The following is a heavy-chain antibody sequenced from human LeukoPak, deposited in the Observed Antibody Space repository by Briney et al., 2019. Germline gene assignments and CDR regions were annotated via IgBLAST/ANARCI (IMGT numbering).Heavy chain of an antibody. CDR1: GFTFRSYW. V-gene: IGHV3-74*01. J-gene: IGHJ4*02. CDR3: ARDWRSHFDY. Sequence: PGGSLRLSCAASGFTFRSYWMHGVRQAPGKGLVWVSGIYNDGSSTGYADSVKGRFTISRDNAKNTLYLQMNSLRAEDTAVYYCARDWRSHFDYWGQGTLVTVSS. CDR2: IYNDGSST.